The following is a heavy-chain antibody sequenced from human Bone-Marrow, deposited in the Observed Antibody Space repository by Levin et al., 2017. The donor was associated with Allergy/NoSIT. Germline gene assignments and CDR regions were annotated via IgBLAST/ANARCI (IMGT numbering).Heavy chain of an antibody. D-gene: IGHD3-10*01. CDR1: GFTFSSYA. CDR3: ARDMYGVRGVILWLFDY. Sequence: GESLKISCAASGFTFSSYAMHWVRQAPGKGLEWVAVISYDGSNKYYADSVKGRFTISRDNSKNTLYLQMNSLRAEDTAVYYCARDMYGVRGVILWLFDYWGQGTLVTVSS. V-gene: IGHV3-30-3*01. CDR2: ISYDGSNK. J-gene: IGHJ4*02.